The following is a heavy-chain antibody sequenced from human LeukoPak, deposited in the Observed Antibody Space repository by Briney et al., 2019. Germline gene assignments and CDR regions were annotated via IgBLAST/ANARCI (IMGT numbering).Heavy chain of an antibody. CDR2: IDTTTGNP. D-gene: IGHD3-10*01. V-gene: IGHV7-4-1*02. J-gene: IGHJ4*02. CDR3: VRGTPTPGMDY. Sequence: GASVKVSCKASGYTFTGYYMHWVRQAPGQGLEWMGNIDTTTGNPRYAQDFTGRFVFSLDTSVSTAYLQITSLKADDTAAYYCVRGTPTPGMDYWGQGTQVTVSS. CDR1: GYTFTGYY.